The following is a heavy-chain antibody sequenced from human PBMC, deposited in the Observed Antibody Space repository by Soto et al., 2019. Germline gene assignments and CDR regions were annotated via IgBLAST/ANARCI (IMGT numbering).Heavy chain of an antibody. J-gene: IGHJ5*02. V-gene: IGHV3-30*18. Sequence: QVQLVESGGGVVQPGRYLRLSCAASGFTFSSYGMHWVRQAPGKGPEWVAVISYDGSNKYYADSVKGRFTNSRDNSTNTLYLQMNSLRAEDTAVYYCAKRCYGRYNWFDPWGQGTLVTVSS. CDR3: AKRCYGRYNWFDP. CDR2: ISYDGSNK. CDR1: GFTFSSYG. D-gene: IGHD2-2*01.